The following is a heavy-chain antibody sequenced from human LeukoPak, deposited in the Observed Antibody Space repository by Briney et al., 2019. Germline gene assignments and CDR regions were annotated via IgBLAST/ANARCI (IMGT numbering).Heavy chain of an antibody. CDR3: ARRGVDCSGGSCYPGSWFDP. CDR2: IYYSGNT. J-gene: IGHJ5*02. V-gene: IGHV4-59*08. Sequence: SETLSLTCTVSGGSISSYYWSWIRQPPGKGLEWIGYIYYSGNTNYNPSLKSRVTISVDTSKNQFSLKLSSVTAADTAVYYCARRGVDCSGGSCYPGSWFDPWGQGTLVTVSS. CDR1: GGSISSYY. D-gene: IGHD2-15*01.